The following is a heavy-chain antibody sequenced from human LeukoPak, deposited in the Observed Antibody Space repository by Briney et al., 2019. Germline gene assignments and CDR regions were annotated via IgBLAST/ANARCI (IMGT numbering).Heavy chain of an antibody. D-gene: IGHD3-9*01. CDR1: GGSISSYY. Sequence: SETLCLTCTVSGGSISSYYWTWIRQPAGKGLEWIGRISSSGSTNYNPSLKSRVTMSVDTSKNQFSLKLSSVTAADTAVYFCARGNYDILTGNYWFDPWGQGTLVTVSS. V-gene: IGHV4-4*07. CDR3: ARGNYDILTGNYWFDP. J-gene: IGHJ5*02. CDR2: ISSSGST.